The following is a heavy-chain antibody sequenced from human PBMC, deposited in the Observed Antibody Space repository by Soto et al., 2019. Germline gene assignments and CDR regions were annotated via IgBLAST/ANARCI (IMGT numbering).Heavy chain of an antibody. CDR1: GGSISSYY. V-gene: IGHV4-59*01. J-gene: IGHJ4*02. CDR3: ARTQMATLYFDY. Sequence: SETLSLTCTVSGGSISSYYWSWIRQPPGKGLEWIGYIYYSGTIKYNPSLKSRVTISVDTSKNQFPLKLGSVTAADTAVYYCARTQMATLYFDYWGQGTLVTVSS. D-gene: IGHD5-12*01. CDR2: IYYSGTI.